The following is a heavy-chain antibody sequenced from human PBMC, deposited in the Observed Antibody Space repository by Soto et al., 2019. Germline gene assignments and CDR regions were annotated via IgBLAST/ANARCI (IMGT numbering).Heavy chain of an antibody. Sequence: SVKVSCKASGGTFSSYAISWLRQAPGQGLEWMGGIIPIFGTANYAQKFQGRVTITADESTSTAYMELSSLRSEDTAVYYCARLKSGVYYYGMDVWGQGTTVTVSS. CDR1: GGTFSSYA. V-gene: IGHV1-69*13. J-gene: IGHJ6*02. CDR3: ARLKSGVYYYGMDV. D-gene: IGHD1-26*01. CDR2: IIPIFGTA.